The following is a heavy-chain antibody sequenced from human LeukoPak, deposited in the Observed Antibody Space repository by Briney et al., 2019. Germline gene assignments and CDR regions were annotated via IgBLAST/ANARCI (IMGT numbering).Heavy chain of an antibody. V-gene: IGHV3-23*01. CDR3: AKAPVTTCRGAYCYPFDY. CDR1: GFTFSSYW. Sequence: GGSLRLSCAASGFTFSSYWMSWVRQAPGKWLELVSAISDSGNTYHADSVKGRFTISRDSSKNTLFLQMNRLRPEDAAVYYCAKAPVTTCRGAYCYPFDYWGQGTLVTVSS. CDR2: ISDSGNT. J-gene: IGHJ4*02. D-gene: IGHD2-21*01.